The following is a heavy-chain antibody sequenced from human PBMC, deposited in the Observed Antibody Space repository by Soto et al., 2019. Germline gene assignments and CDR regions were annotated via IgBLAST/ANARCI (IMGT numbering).Heavy chain of an antibody. CDR2: IIPIFGTA. J-gene: IGHJ6*02. V-gene: IGHV1-69*13. Sequence: GASVKVSCKASGGTFSSYAISWVRQAPGQGLERMGGIIPIFGTANYAQKFQGRVTITADESTSTAYMELSSLRSEDTAVYYCARGTYCSSTSCPYYYYGMDVWGQGTTVTVSS. CDR3: ARGTYCSSTSCPYYYYGMDV. CDR1: GGTFSSYA. D-gene: IGHD2-2*01.